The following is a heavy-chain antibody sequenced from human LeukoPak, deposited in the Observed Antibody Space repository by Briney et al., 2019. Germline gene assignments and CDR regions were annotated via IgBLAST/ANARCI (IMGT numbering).Heavy chain of an antibody. CDR2: INGDNGNT. CDR3: ARSSSGTYHY. Sequence: GASVKVSCKTSGYNFPSYTMHWLRQAPGPSPEWMGSINGDNGNTKYSEKFQDRVTFTRDTSASSAYMELSSLRSEDTAVYYCARSSSGTYHYWGQGTLVTVSS. J-gene: IGHJ4*02. V-gene: IGHV1-3*01. D-gene: IGHD3-10*01. CDR1: GYNFPSYT.